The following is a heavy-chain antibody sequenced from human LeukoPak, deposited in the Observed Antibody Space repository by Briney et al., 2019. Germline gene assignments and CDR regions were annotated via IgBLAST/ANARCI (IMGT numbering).Heavy chain of an antibody. Sequence: SETLSLTCTVSGGSISSYYWSWIRQPAGKGLEWIGRIYSSGSTNYNPSLKSRVTMSVDASKNQFSLKLSSVTAADTAVYYCASTSVAVLDYWGQGTLVTVSS. CDR2: IYSSGST. J-gene: IGHJ4*02. CDR1: GGSISSYY. D-gene: IGHD6-19*01. V-gene: IGHV4-4*07. CDR3: ASTSVAVLDY.